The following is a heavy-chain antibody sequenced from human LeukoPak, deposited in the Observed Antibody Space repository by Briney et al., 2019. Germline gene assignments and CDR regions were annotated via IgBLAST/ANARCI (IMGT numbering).Heavy chain of an antibody. CDR2: IYYSGST. CDR1: GGSISSYY. Sequence: SETLSLTCTVSGGSISSYYWSWIRQPPGKGLEWIGYIYYSGSTNYNPSLKSRLTISVDTSKNQFSLKLTSVTAADTAVYYCARLFGAVDYWGQGTLVTVSS. CDR3: ARLFGAVDY. D-gene: IGHD3-10*01. J-gene: IGHJ4*02. V-gene: IGHV4-59*12.